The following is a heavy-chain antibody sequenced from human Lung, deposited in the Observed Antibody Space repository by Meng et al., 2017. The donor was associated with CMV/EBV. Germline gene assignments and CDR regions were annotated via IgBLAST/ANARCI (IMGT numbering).Heavy chain of an antibody. V-gene: IGHV3-23*01. CDR1: EFSFSNYA. Sequence: GEXXKISCAASEFSFSNYAMSWVRQAPGRGLAWVSAITASGGSTYYADSVKGRFTVSRDNSKNTLYLQMNSLRAEDTALYYCAKAFSASWYREYYEDWGQGTXVTFYS. CDR2: ITASGGST. D-gene: IGHD6-13*01. J-gene: IGHJ4*02. CDR3: AKAFSASWYREYYED.